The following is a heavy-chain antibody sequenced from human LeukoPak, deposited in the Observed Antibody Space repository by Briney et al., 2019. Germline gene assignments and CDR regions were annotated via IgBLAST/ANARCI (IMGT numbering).Heavy chain of an antibody. CDR3: AKDRAYSGYDAFDY. D-gene: IGHD5-12*01. CDR1: GFTFSSYG. CDR2: IWYDGSNK. Sequence: QPGGSLSLSGAASGFTFSSYGMPGLPQAPGKGLEGVAVIWYDGSNKYYADSVKGRFTISRDNSKNTLYLQMNSLRAEDTAVYYCAKDRAYSGYDAFDYWGQGTLVTVSS. V-gene: IGHV3-33*06. J-gene: IGHJ4*02.